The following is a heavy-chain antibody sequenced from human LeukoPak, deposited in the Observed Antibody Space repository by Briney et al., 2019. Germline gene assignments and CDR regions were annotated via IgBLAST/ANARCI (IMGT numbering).Heavy chain of an antibody. Sequence: SETLSLTCAVYGGSFSGYYWSWIRQPPGKGLEWIGEINHSGSTNYNPSLKSRVTISVDTSKNQFSLKLSSVTAADTAVYYCARRHYYDSSWVFDYWGQETLVTVSS. D-gene: IGHD3-22*01. V-gene: IGHV4-34*01. CDR1: GGSFSGYY. J-gene: IGHJ4*02. CDR3: ARRHYYDSSWVFDY. CDR2: INHSGST.